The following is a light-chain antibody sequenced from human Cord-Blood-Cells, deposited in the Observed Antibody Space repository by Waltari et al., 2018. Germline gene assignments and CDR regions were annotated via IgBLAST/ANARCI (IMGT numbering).Light chain of an antibody. J-gene: IGLJ2*01. V-gene: IGLV3-1*01. CDR3: QAWDSSTVV. CDR2: QDS. Sequence: SYELTQPPSVSVSPGQTASITCSGDKLGDKYACWYQQKPGQSPVLVIYQDSKRPSGIPERVSGANSGNTATLTISGTQAMDEADYYCQAWDSSTVVFGGRTKLTGL. CDR1: KLGDKY.